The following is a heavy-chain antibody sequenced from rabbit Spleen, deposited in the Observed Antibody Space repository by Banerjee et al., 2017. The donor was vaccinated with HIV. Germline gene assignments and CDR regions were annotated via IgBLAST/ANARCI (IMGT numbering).Heavy chain of an antibody. CDR3: ARDTGSSFSSYGMDL. CDR2: MDTGSSGFT. V-gene: IGHV1S45*01. J-gene: IGHJ6*01. CDR1: GVSFSSDNY. Sequence: QEHLKESGGGLVQPGASLTLTCTASGVSFSSDNYICWVRQAPGKGLEWIACMDTGSSGFTYFASWAKGRFTISKTSSTTVTLQMTSLTAADTATYFCARDTGSSFSSYGMDLWGQGTLVTVS. D-gene: IGHD8-1*01.